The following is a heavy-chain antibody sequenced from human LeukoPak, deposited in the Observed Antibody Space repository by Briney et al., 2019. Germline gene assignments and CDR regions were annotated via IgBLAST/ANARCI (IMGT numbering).Heavy chain of an antibody. CDR1: GFTFSNAW. V-gene: IGHV3-15*01. CDR3: TTATSY. CDR2: IKSKTYGEAT. Sequence: GGSLRLSCAASGFTFSNAWMSWVRQAPGKGLEWVGRIKSKTYGEATDYAAPVKGRFTISRDDSKNTVYLQMRSLKIEDTALYYCTTATSYWGQGSLVTVSS. J-gene: IGHJ4*02.